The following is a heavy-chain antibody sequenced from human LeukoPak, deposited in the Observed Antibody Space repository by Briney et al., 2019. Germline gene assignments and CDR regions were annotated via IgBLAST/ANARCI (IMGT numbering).Heavy chain of an antibody. J-gene: IGHJ4*02. V-gene: IGHV3-21*01. Sequence: TGGSLRLSCAASGFTFSSYSMNWVRQAPGKGLEWASSISSSSSYIYYADSVKGRFTISRDNAKNSLYLQMNSLRAEDTAVYYCARAAWNAFDDWDQGTLVTVSS. CDR2: ISSSSSYI. CDR1: GFTFSSYS. D-gene: IGHD1-1*01. CDR3: ARAAWNAFDD.